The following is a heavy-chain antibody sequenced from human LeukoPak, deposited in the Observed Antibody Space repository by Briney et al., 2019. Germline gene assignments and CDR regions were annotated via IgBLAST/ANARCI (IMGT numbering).Heavy chain of an antibody. CDR2: MNPNSGNT. CDR3: ARFSGYSVSFDY. D-gene: IGHD5-12*01. Sequence: ASVKVSCKASGYTFTSYDINWVRQATGQGLEWMGWMNPNSGNTGYAQKFQGRVTMTRNTSISTAYMELNSLRAEDTAVYYCARFSGYSVSFDYWGQGTLVTVSS. CDR1: GYTFTSYD. V-gene: IGHV1-8*01. J-gene: IGHJ4*02.